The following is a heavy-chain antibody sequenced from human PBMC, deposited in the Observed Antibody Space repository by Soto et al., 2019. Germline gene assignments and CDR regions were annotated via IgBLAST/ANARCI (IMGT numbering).Heavy chain of an antibody. D-gene: IGHD3-16*01. CDR3: ARSVGGSNGNFDY. CDR2: MNPDSGNT. CDR1: GYTFTSYD. J-gene: IGHJ4*02. V-gene: IGHV1-8*01. Sequence: QVQLVQSGAEVRTPGASVKVSCKASGYTFTSYDINWVRQATGQGPEWMGWMNPDSGNTGYVQKFQGRVTMTRNTXIGTAYMERSSLRSEDTAVDYCARSVGGSNGNFDYWGQGTLVTVSS.